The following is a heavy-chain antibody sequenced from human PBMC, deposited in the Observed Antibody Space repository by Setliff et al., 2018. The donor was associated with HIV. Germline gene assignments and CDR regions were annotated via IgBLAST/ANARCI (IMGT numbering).Heavy chain of an antibody. J-gene: IGHJ5*02. Sequence: ASVKVSCKPSGYTFTTYGLSWVRQAPGQGLEWMGWISTYSDETSSSQNLQGRLTMTTDTSTGTAYMELRSLRSDDTAVYYCARGTAPRPASVLEFLEWLFPNWFDPWGQGTLV. CDR2: ISTYSDET. V-gene: IGHV1-18*01. D-gene: IGHD3-3*02. CDR3: ARGTAPRPASVLEFLEWLFPNWFDP. CDR1: GYTFTTYG.